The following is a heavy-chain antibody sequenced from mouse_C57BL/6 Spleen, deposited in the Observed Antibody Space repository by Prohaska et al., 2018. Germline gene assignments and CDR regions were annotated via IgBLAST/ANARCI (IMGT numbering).Heavy chain of an antibody. CDR3: AGVVAPYWYFDV. CDR2: IYPGDGDT. CDR1: GYAFSSYW. D-gene: IGHD1-1*01. J-gene: IGHJ1*03. Sequence: QVQLQQSGAELVKPGASVKISCKASGYAFSSYWMNWVKQRPGKGLEWIGQIYPGDGDTNYNGKFKGKATLTADKSSSTAYMQLSSLTSEDSAVYFCAGVVAPYWYFDVWGTGTTVTVSS. V-gene: IGHV1-80*01.